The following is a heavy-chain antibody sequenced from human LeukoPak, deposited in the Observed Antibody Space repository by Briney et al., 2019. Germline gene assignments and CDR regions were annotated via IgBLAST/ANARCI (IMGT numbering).Heavy chain of an antibody. CDR1: GFSFSSYT. V-gene: IGHV3-21*01. CDR2: IRANNYR. D-gene: IGHD3/OR15-3a*01. Sequence: GGSLRLSCAASGFSFSSYTMNWLRQAPGKGLEWVSSIRANNYRYGAGSVKGRFTISRDNAKNSLFLQMDSLRAEDTAVNYCARDGHFDFWGQGTLVTVSS. CDR3: ARDGHFDF. J-gene: IGHJ4*02.